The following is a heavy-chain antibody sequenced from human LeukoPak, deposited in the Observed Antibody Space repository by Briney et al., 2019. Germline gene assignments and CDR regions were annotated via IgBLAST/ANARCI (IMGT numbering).Heavy chain of an antibody. J-gene: IGHJ4*02. D-gene: IGHD6-19*01. Sequence: GGSLRLSCAASELTFNSNWMHWVRQAPGKGLVWVSRINSDGSTTNYADSVKGRFTISRDNAKNTLYLQMNSLRAEDTAVYYCAKQRDSSGWYNLMDYWGQGTLVTVSS. CDR2: INSDGSTT. V-gene: IGHV3-74*01. CDR1: ELTFNSNW. CDR3: AKQRDSSGWYNLMDY.